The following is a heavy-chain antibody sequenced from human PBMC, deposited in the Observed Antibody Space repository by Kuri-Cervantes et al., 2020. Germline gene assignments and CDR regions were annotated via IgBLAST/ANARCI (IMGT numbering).Heavy chain of an antibody. V-gene: IGHV1-69*13. CDR3: ASEYSGYDYAFDI. D-gene: IGHD5-12*01. CDR2: IIPIFGTA. J-gene: IGHJ3*02. CDR1: VGTFSSYA. Sequence: SVKVSCKASVGTFSSYAISWVRQAPGQGLEWMGGIIPIFGTANYAQKFQGRVTITADESTSTAYMELSSLRSEDTAVYCCASEYSGYDYAFDIWGQGTMVTVSS.